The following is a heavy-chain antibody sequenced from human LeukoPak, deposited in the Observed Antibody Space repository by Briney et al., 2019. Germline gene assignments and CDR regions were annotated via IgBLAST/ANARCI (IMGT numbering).Heavy chain of an antibody. V-gene: IGHV1-18*01. CDR3: ARGNHCTNGVCYYYYGMDV. CDR1: GYTFTSYG. J-gene: IGHJ6*02. Sequence: ASVKVSCKASGYTFTSYGISWVRQAPGQGLEWMGWISAYNGNTNYAQKLQGRVTMTTDTSTSTAYMELRSLRSDDTAVYYCARGNHCTNGVCYYYYGMDVWGQGTTVTVSS. CDR2: ISAYNGNT. D-gene: IGHD2-8*01.